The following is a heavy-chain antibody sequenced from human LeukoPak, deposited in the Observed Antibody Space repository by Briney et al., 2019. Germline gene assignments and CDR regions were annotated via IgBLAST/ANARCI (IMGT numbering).Heavy chain of an antibody. J-gene: IGHJ4*02. Sequence: PGGSLRLSCAASGFTFSSYAMSWVRQAPGKGLEWVSAITGSGGNTYYADSVKGRFTTSRDNSKNTLYLQMNSLRAEDTAVYYCAGRIVVIFYWGQGTLVTVSS. CDR1: GFTFSSYA. V-gene: IGHV3-23*01. CDR2: ITGSGGNT. CDR3: AGRIVVIFY. D-gene: IGHD3-22*01.